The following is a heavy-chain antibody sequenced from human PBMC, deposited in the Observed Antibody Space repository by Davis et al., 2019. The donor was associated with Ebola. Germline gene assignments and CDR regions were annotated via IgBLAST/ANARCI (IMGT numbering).Heavy chain of an antibody. V-gene: IGHV1-69*04. D-gene: IGHD3-10*01. J-gene: IGHJ6*02. CDR3: ARGAMRLLWYYGMDV. CDR2: IIPILGIA. Sequence: SVKVSCKASGGTFSSYAISWVRQAPGQGLEWMGRIIPILGIANYAQKFQGRVTITADKSTSTAYMELSSLRSEDTAVYYCARGAMRLLWYYGMDVWGQGTTVTVSS. CDR1: GGTFSSYA.